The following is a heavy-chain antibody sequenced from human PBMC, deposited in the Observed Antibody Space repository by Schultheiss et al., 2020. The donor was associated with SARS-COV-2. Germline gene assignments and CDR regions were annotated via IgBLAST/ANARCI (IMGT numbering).Heavy chain of an antibody. D-gene: IGHD3-9*01. CDR2: ISSSSSYT. Sequence: GGSLRLSCAASGFTFSDYYMSWIRQAPGKGLEWVSYISSSSSYTNYADSVKGRFTISRDNAKNSLYLQMNSLRAEDTAVYYCARAKVRGYDILTGYYEGYYYYYGMDVWGQGTTVTVSS. CDR1: GFTFSDYY. CDR3: ARAKVRGYDILTGYYEGYYYYYGMDV. V-gene: IGHV3-11*06. J-gene: IGHJ6*02.